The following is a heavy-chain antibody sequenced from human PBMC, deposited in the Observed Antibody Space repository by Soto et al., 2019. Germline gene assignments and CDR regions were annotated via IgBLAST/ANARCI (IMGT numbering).Heavy chain of an antibody. CDR3: ARRDSGERFDY. Sequence: KPSETLSLTCTVSGVSITTPSYHWGWIRQPPGKGLEWIANVYYTGTTFYNPSLKSRVTISVDTSKNQFSLKLSSVTAADTAVYYCARRDSGERFDYWGQGSLVTVSS. CDR1: GVSITTPSYH. V-gene: IGHV4-39*01. CDR2: VYYTGTT. D-gene: IGHD1-26*01. J-gene: IGHJ4*02.